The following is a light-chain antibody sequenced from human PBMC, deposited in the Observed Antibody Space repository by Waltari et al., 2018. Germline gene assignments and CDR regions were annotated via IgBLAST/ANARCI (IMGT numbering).Light chain of an antibody. Sequence: GNTFLDWYLQKPGQSPQLLIYSVSNRASGVPDRFSGSGSGTDFTLKISRVEAEDVGVYYCMQPLESPCTFGQGTKVEIK. CDR2: SVS. V-gene: IGKV2-40*01. J-gene: IGKJ1*01. CDR1: GNTF. CDR3: MQPLESPCT.